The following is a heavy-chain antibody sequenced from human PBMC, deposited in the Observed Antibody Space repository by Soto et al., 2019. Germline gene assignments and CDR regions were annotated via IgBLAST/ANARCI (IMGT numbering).Heavy chain of an antibody. Sequence: EVQLVESGGGLVQPGGSLRLSCAASGFTVSSNYMSWVRQAPGKGLEWVSVIYSGGSTYYADSVKGRFTISRHNSKNTLYLQRNSLRAEDTAGYYCARDSVVTGPYYYYGMDVWGQGTTVTVSS. V-gene: IGHV3-53*04. CDR2: IYSGGST. CDR3: ARDSVVTGPYYYYGMDV. D-gene: IGHD2-15*01. CDR1: GFTVSSNY. J-gene: IGHJ6*02.